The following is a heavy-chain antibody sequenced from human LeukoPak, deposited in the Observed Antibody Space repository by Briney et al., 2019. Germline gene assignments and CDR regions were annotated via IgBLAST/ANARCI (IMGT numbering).Heavy chain of an antibody. Sequence: GASVKVSCKASGYSFTTYGISWVRQAPGQGLEWIGWINTYDDNRDYAQKFQGRVTMTKDTSTSTAYMELRNLRSDDTALYYCARDNLWSGFRIDYWGQGTLVTVSS. J-gene: IGHJ4*02. CDR2: INTYDDNR. CDR3: ARDNLWSGFRIDY. D-gene: IGHD3-3*01. V-gene: IGHV1-18*01. CDR1: GYSFTTYG.